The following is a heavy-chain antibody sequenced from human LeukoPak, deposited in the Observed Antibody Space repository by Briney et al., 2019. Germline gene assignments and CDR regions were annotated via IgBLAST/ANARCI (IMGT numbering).Heavy chain of an antibody. CDR1: GGSFSGYY. CDR2: INHSGST. Sequence: SETLSLTCAVYGGSFSGYYWSWIRQPPGKGLEWIGEINHSGSTNYNPSLKSRVTVSVDTSKNQFSLKLSSVTAADTAVYYCARDLAWENDYWGQGTLVTVSS. J-gene: IGHJ4*02. CDR3: ARDLAWENDY. D-gene: IGHD1-26*01. V-gene: IGHV4-34*01.